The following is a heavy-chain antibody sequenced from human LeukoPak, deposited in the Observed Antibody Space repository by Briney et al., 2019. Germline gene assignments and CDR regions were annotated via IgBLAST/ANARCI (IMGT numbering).Heavy chain of an antibody. CDR2: IRYDGSNK. J-gene: IGHJ4*02. Sequence: GGSLRLSCAASGFTFSSYGMHWVRQAPGKGLEWVAFIRYDGSNKYYADSVKGRFTISRDNSKNTLYLQMNSLRVEDTAVYYCVRDPQWMVPQFDYWGQGTLVTVSS. CDR3: VRDPQWMVPQFDY. V-gene: IGHV3-30*02. D-gene: IGHD6-19*01. CDR1: GFTFSSYG.